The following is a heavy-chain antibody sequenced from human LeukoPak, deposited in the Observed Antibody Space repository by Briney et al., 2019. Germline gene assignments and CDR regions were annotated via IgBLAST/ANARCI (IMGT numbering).Heavy chain of an antibody. V-gene: IGHV1-3*01. CDR1: GYTFTSYA. CDR3: ARGSWELPIY. D-gene: IGHD1-26*01. Sequence: GASVKVSCKAAGYTFTSYAMHWVRQAPGQRLEWMGCNNEGDRNTKSPQTFQGRVTITRDPSASTAYIELSSVRSEDTAVYYCARGSWELPIYWGPGTLVTVSS. CDR2: NNEGDRNT. J-gene: IGHJ4*02.